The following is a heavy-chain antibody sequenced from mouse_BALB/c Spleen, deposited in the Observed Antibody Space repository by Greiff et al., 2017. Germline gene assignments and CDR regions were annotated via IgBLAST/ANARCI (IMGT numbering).Heavy chain of an antibody. D-gene: IGHD1-1*01. CDR3: ARWGYYGSSSNWYFDV. CDR1: GFTFSSFG. CDR2: ISSGSSTI. V-gene: IGHV5-17*02. Sequence: EVKLVESGGGLVQPGGSRKLSCAASGFTFSSFGMHWVRQAPEKGLEWVAYISSGSSTIYYADTVKGRFTISRDNPKNTLFLQMTSLRSEDTAMYYCARWGYYGSSSNWYFDVWGAGTTVTVSS. J-gene: IGHJ1*01.